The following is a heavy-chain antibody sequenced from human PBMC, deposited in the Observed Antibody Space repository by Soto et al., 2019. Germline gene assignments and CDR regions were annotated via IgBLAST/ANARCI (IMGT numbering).Heavy chain of an antibody. V-gene: IGHV3-21*01. CDR3: ARAISGTCLSEFEC. Sequence: EVQLVESGGGRVKPGESLTLSCAASGFTFSSYSMNWVRQAPGEGLEWVSSISSSSTTYTSEADSVKGRVTISRDNAKNSCHLLMNRRRAENTAVFYWARAISGTCLSEFECWGPRTRVAVSS. J-gene: IGHJ4*02. D-gene: IGHD3-10*01. CDR1: GFTFSSYS. CDR2: ISSSSTTYT.